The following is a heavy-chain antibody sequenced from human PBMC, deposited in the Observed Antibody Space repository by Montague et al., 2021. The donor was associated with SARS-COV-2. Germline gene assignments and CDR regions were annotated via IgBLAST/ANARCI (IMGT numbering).Heavy chain of an antibody. CDR1: RGSFSNYY. D-gene: IGHD3-9*01. V-gene: IGHV4-34*01. Sequence: SETLSLTCAVSRGSFSNYYWTWIRQSPGKGLEWIGEINQGGAPNYTPSLKSRVTISLDTSKKQISLKLNSVTVADTAVFFCARGRPVQGSSRHFDSISSGSLDIWAQGSLVIVSS. CDR3: ARGRPVQGSSRHFDSISSGSLDI. J-gene: IGHJ3*02. CDR2: INQGGAP.